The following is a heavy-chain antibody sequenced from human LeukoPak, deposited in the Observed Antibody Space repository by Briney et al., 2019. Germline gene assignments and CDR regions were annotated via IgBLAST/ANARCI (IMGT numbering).Heavy chain of an antibody. CDR3: ARSVPDYTRFDY. J-gene: IGHJ4*02. V-gene: IGHV3-23*05. Sequence: GGSLRLSCVASGFTFSDYAMNWVRQAPGKGLEWVSTFKTKYHQVYYAESVRGRFTISTDNSGNTVFLQMNSLRADDTALYYCARSVPDYTRFDYWGQGALVIVSS. CDR2: FKTKYHQV. CDR1: GFTFSDYA. D-gene: IGHD4-11*01.